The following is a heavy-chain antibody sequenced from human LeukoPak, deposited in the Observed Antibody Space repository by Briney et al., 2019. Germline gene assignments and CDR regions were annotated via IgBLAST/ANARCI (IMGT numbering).Heavy chain of an antibody. J-gene: IGHJ5*02. V-gene: IGHV3-23*01. CDR1: GFTFSSYA. CDR3: AKAPERRSYYPYNWFDP. Sequence: GGSLRLSCAASGFTFSSYAMSWVRQAPGKGLEWVSAISGSGGSTYYADSVKGRFTISRDNSKNTLYLQMNSLRAEDTAVYYCAKAPERRSYYPYNWFDPWGQGTLVTVSS. CDR2: ISGSGGST. D-gene: IGHD3-10*01.